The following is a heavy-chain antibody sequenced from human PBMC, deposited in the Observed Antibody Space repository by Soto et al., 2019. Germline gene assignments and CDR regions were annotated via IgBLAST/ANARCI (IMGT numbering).Heavy chain of an antibody. Sequence: QVQLVESGGGVVQPGRSLRLSCAASGFTFSSYGMHWVRQAPGKGLEWVAVIWYDGSNKYYADSVKGRFTISRDNSKNTLDLQMNRLRAEDTAVYYCARDEGNYYDSSGGSFDLWGRGTLVTVSS. CDR3: ARDEGNYYDSSGGSFDL. J-gene: IGHJ2*01. V-gene: IGHV3-33*01. CDR1: GFTFSSYG. D-gene: IGHD3-22*01. CDR2: IWYDGSNK.